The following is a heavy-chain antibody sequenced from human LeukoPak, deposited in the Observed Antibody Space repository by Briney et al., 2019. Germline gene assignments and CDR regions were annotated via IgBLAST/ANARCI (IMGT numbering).Heavy chain of an antibody. CDR1: GDSVSSNSAA. CDR3: ARDPDSIAVAEQVPDDY. D-gene: IGHD6-19*01. J-gene: IGHJ4*02. Sequence: SQTLSLTCAISGDSVSSNSAAWNWIWQSPSRGLEWLGRTYYRSKWYNDYAVSVKSRITINPDTSKNQFSLQLNSVTPEDTAVYYSARDPDSIAVAEQVPDDYWGQGTLATVSS. V-gene: IGHV6-1*01. CDR2: TYYRSKWYN.